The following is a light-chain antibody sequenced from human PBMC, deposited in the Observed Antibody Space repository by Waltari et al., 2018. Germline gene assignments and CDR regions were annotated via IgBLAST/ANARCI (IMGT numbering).Light chain of an antibody. Sequence: QSALTQPASVSGSPGQSITISCPGTSSDLGAYNYVSWYQQHPGKAPKLMIYDVSDRPSGVSNRFSGSKSGYTASLTISGLRAEDEADYYCSSYTSSSLHVFGTGTKVTVL. CDR1: SSDLGAYNY. CDR2: DVS. V-gene: IGLV2-14*03. CDR3: SSYTSSSLHV. J-gene: IGLJ1*01.